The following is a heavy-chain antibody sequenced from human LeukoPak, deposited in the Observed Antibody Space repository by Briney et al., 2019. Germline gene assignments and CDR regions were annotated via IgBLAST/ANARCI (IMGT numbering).Heavy chain of an antibody. CDR3: ARGRCSSTSCRYYYYYYYMDV. CDR1: GGSFSGYY. V-gene: IGHV4-34*01. D-gene: IGHD2-2*01. Sequence: PSETLSLTCAVYGGSFSGYYWSWIRQPPGKGLEWIGEINHSGSTNYIPSLKSRVTISVDTSKNQFSLKLSSVTAADTAVYYCARGRCSSTSCRYYYYYYYMDVWGKGTTVTVSS. CDR2: INHSGST. J-gene: IGHJ6*03.